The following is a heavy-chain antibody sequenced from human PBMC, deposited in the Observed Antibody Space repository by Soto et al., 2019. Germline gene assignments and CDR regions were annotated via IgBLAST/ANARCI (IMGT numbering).Heavy chain of an antibody. CDR1: GGYISGSSFS. CDR2: LSYSGST. J-gene: IGHJ4*02. D-gene: IGHD3-16*01. Sequence: PSETLSITCSVSGGYISGSSFSWGWIRQSPGTGLQWIGSLSYSGSTYYNPSLKGRVAISADTSKNAFSLELKLMTAADTATYFCARGLRWTRTFDFWGRGTLVTVSS. CDR3: ARGLRWTRTFDF. V-gene: IGHV4-39*01.